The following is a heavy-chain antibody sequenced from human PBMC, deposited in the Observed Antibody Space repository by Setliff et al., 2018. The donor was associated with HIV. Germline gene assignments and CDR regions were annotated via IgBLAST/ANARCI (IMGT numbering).Heavy chain of an antibody. D-gene: IGHD2-2*01. CDR3: ARDYCSSTTCEDYFDY. Sequence: ASVKVSCKASGYTLTGYYMNWVRQAPGQGLEWMGRINPTSGDTNYAQKFQGRVTMTRDTSTSTAYMELRSLRSDDTAVYYCARDYCSSTTCEDYFDYWGQGTLVTVSS. CDR1: GYTLTGYY. CDR2: INPTSGDT. V-gene: IGHV1-2*06. J-gene: IGHJ4*02.